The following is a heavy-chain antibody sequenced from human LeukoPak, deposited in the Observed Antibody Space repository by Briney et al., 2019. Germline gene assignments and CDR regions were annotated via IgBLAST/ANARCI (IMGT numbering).Heavy chain of an antibody. V-gene: IGHV3-43D*03. CDR1: GFTFDDYA. D-gene: IGHD6-6*01. CDR3: ARIRVEYSGSSSNFDS. CDR2: ISWDGGTT. J-gene: IGHJ4*02. Sequence: GGSLRLSCAASGFTFDDYAMHWVRQAPGKGLEWVSLISWDGGTTYYSDSVKGRFTISRDKSKKSLYLQMNRLRTEDSALYYLARIRVEYSGSSSNFDSWGQGTLVTVSS.